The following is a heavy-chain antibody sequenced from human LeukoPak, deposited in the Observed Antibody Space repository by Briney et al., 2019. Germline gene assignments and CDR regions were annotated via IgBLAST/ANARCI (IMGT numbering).Heavy chain of an antibody. Sequence: GGSLRLSCTVSGFIFSDFSMSWVRQAPGKGLEWVSAISGSGGRTYHADSVKGRFTISRDNSKNTLYLQMNSLRAEDTAVYYCAKDDGGSYYIYYYYMDVWGKGTTVTISS. J-gene: IGHJ6*03. CDR2: ISGSGGRT. D-gene: IGHD1-26*01. CDR3: AKDDGGSYYIYYYYMDV. CDR1: GFIFSDFS. V-gene: IGHV3-23*01.